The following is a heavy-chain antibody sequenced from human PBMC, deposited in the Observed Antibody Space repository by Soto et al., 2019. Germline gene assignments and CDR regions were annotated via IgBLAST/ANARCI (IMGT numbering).Heavy chain of an antibody. D-gene: IGHD3-22*01. CDR3: AKDRPYFDTSGPFDF. Sequence: PGGSLRLSCAASGFTFSDYYMSWIRQAPGKGLEWVSYISSSSSYTNYADSVKGRFTISRDNSKNTLYLQMNSLRLDDTAVYYCAKDRPYFDTSGPFDFWGQGALVTVSS. CDR1: GFTFSDYY. CDR2: ISSSSSYT. J-gene: IGHJ4*02. V-gene: IGHV3-11*06.